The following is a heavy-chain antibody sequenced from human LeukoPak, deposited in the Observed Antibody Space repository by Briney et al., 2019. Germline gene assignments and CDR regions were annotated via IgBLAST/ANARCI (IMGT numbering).Heavy chain of an antibody. Sequence: GGFLRLSCAASGFTVNSYAMSWVRQGPGKGLEWVAAISGSGDNTYYADSVRDRFTISRDNSKNTLYLQMDSLRAEDTAVYYCARDIGYYCSSTSCYNYWGQGTLVTVSS. CDR2: ISGSGDNT. J-gene: IGHJ4*02. CDR1: GFTVNSYA. V-gene: IGHV3-23*01. D-gene: IGHD2-2*02. CDR3: ARDIGYYCSSTSCYNY.